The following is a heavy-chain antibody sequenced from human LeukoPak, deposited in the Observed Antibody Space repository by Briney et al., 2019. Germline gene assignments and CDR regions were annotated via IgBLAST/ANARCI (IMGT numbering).Heavy chain of an antibody. CDR2: ISSSSNYI. CDR3: ARSKPWGYWSGGSCYPTYYYYYYMDV. V-gene: IGHV3-21*01. J-gene: IGHJ6*03. D-gene: IGHD2-15*01. CDR1: GFTFSSYS. Sequence: GGSLRLSCADSGFTFSSYSMNWVRQAPGRGLEWVSSISSSSNYIYYVDSVKGRFTISRDNAKNSLFLQMNSLRAEDTAVYFCARSKPWGYWSGGSCYPTYYYYYYMDVWGKGTTVTVSS.